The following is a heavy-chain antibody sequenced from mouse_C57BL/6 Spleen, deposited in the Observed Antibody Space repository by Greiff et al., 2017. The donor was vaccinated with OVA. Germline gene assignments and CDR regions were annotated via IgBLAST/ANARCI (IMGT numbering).Heavy chain of an antibody. D-gene: IGHD3-2*02. Sequence: QVQLQQSGAELVRPGTSVKVSCKASGYAFTNYLIEWVKQRPGQGLEWIGVINPGSGGTNYNEKFKGKATLTADKSSSTAYMQLSSLTSEDSAVYFCARSGGSAQATGFDYWGQGTTLTVSS. V-gene: IGHV1-54*01. CDR3: ARSGGSAQATGFDY. J-gene: IGHJ2*01. CDR1: GYAFTNYL. CDR2: INPGSGGT.